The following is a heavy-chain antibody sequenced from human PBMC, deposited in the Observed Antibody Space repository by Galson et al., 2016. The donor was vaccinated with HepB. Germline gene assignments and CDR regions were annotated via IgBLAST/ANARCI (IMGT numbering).Heavy chain of an antibody. CDR2: ISAYNNNT. D-gene: IGHD3-3*01. CDR3: ARTGGIFGVVLLWFDS. J-gene: IGHJ5*01. Sequence: SVKVSCKASGGTFSNYAFSWVRRAPGQGLEWMGWISAYNNNTVNAQKFQGRVTLTTGTSTSTAHMEVRSLRSDDTAVYYCARTGGIFGVVLLWFDSWGQGTLVTVSS. V-gene: IGHV1-18*01. CDR1: GGTFSNYA.